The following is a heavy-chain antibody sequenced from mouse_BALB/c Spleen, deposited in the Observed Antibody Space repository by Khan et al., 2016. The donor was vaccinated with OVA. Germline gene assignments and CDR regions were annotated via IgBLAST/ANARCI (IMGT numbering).Heavy chain of an antibody. J-gene: IGHJ3*01. D-gene: IGHD2-1*01. CDR1: GYTFTNFF. V-gene: IGHV1S81*02. CDR2: INPGNGGT. Sequence: QVQLKQSGAELVKPGASVKLSCKASGYTFTNFFLYWVKQRPGQGLEWIGGINPGNGGTNFNERFKSRATLTVDKSSSSAYMQLSSLTSEDSAVYYCTRSPLYYGKSNQAWFAYWGQGTLVTVSA. CDR3: TRSPLYYGKSNQAWFAY.